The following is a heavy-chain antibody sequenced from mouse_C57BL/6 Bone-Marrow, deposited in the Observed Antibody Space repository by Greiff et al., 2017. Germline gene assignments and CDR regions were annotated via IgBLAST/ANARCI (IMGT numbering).Heavy chain of an antibody. CDR2: ILPGSGGT. CDR3: AKNYGSSSYYYAMDY. Sequence: VQLQQSGAELMKPGASVKLSCKATGYTFTGYWIEWVKQRPGHGLEWIGEILPGSGGTKYNEKFKSKATLTVDKPSSTAYMQLSSLTSEDSAVYYCAKNYGSSSYYYAMDYWGQGTSVTVSS. D-gene: IGHD1-1*01. J-gene: IGHJ4*01. V-gene: IGHV1-9*01. CDR1: GYTFTGYW.